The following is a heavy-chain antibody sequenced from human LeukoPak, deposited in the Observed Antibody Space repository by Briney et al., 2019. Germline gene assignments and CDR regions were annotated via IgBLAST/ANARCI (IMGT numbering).Heavy chain of an antibody. Sequence: SETLSLTCTVSGGSISSGGYYWSWIRQHPGKGLEWIGYIYYSGSTYYNPSLKSRVTISVDTSKNQFSLKLSSVTAADTAVYYCARGIYCGGDCYRFDYWGQGTLVTVSS. D-gene: IGHD2-21*02. CDR2: IYYSGST. J-gene: IGHJ4*02. CDR3: ARGIYCGGDCYRFDY. V-gene: IGHV4-31*03. CDR1: GGSISSGGYY.